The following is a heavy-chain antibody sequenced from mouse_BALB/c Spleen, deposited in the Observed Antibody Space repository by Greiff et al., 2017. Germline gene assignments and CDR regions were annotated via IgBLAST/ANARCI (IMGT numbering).Heavy chain of an antibody. CDR2: INPSSGYT. J-gene: IGHJ3*01. CDR3: ARSDYYGSSYGAWCAY. CDR1: GYTFTSYT. D-gene: IGHD1-1*01. Sequence: QVQLKQSAAELARPGASVKMSCKASGYTFTSYTMHWVNKRPGQGLEWIGYINPSSGYTEYNQKFKDKTTLTADKSSSTAYMQLSSLTSEDSAVYYCARSDYYGSSYGAWCAYWGQGTLVTVSA. V-gene: IGHV1-4*02.